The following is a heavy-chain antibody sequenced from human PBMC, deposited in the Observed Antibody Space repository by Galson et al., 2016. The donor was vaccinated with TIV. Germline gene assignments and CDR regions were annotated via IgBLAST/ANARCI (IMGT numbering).Heavy chain of an antibody. CDR1: GFTFSSYA. Sequence: SLRLSCAASGFTFSSYALHWVRQAPGKGLEWVAVMSSEGPAKFYADSVAGRFTISRDNSKNTLFLQMSSLRPADTAIYYCARDPIPGRPDYFDYWGQGTTVTVSS. V-gene: IGHV3-30*04. J-gene: IGHJ4*03. CDR3: ARDPIPGRPDYFDY. CDR2: MSSEGPAK. D-gene: IGHD6-6*01.